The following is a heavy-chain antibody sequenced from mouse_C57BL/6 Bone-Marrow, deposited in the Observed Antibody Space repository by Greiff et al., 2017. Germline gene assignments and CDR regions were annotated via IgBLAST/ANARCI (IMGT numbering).Heavy chain of an antibody. J-gene: IGHJ4*01. V-gene: IGHV2-9-1*01. CDR1: GFSLTSYA. Sequence: VQLQRSGPGLVAPSQSLSITCTVSGFSLTSYAISWVRQPPGKGLEWLGVIWTGGGTNYNSALKSRLSISKDNSKSQVFLKMNSLQTDDTARYYCARNRYDYDDAMDYWGQGTSVTVSS. D-gene: IGHD2-4*01. CDR3: ARNRYDYDDAMDY. CDR2: IWTGGGT.